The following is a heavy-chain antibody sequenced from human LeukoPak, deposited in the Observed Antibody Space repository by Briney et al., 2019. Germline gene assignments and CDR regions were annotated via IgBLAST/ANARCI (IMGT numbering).Heavy chain of an antibody. CDR2: FDPEDGET. CDR1: GYTLTELS. J-gene: IGHJ3*02. CDR3: ATRGYDILTGYFDDAFDI. Sequence: ASVEVSCKVSGYTLTELSMHWVRQAPGKGLEWMGGFDPEDGETIYAQKFQGRVTMTEDTSTDTAYMELSSLRSEDTAVYYCATRGYDILTGYFDDAFDIWGQGTMVTVSS. V-gene: IGHV1-24*01. D-gene: IGHD3-9*01.